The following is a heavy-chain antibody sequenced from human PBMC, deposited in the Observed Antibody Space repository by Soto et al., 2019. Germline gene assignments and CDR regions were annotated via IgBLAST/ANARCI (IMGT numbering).Heavy chain of an antibody. V-gene: IGHV3-33*01. CDR2: IWSDGGKK. CDR1: GFTFSGSV. CDR3: AREGRRSGDYYSLDV. J-gene: IGHJ6*02. D-gene: IGHD6-19*01. Sequence: QVQLEESGGGVVQPGRSLRLSCAASGFTFSGSVMHWARQASGRGLEWVAVIWSDGGKKYYADSVTGRFSISRDKSINTPYLQMRSLRAEDTAVYYCAREGRRSGDYYSLDVWGQGTTVTVSS.